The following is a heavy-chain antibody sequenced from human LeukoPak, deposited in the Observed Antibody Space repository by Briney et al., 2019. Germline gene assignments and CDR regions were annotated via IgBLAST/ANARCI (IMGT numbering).Heavy chain of an antibody. V-gene: IGHV3-23*01. CDR2: INDSGGGT. Sequence: PGGSLRLSCAASGLTFSNFAMTWVRQAPGKGLEWVSVINDSGGGTSYADFGESRFTIYRDNSKNTLYLQMNSLRAEDTAVYYCVRPLGRGVDYWGQGTLVTVAS. CDR3: VRPLGRGVDY. D-gene: IGHD1-26*01. J-gene: IGHJ4*02. CDR1: GLTFSNFA.